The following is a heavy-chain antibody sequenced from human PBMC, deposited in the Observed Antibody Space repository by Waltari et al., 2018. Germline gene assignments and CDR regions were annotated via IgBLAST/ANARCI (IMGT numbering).Heavy chain of an antibody. CDR2: INHSGST. J-gene: IGHJ6*01. V-gene: IGHV4-34*01. CDR1: GGSFSGYY. Sequence: QVQLQQWGAGLFKPSETLSLTCAVYGGSFSGYYWSWIRQPPGKGLEWIGEINHSGSTNSNTSLKSGVTISVDTSKNQFSLKLSAGTAADTGVYYCARRTRMDGSGSYYTHNYYYYGMDVWGQGTTVTVSA. CDR3: ARRTRMDGSGSYYTHNYYYYGMDV. D-gene: IGHD3-10*01.